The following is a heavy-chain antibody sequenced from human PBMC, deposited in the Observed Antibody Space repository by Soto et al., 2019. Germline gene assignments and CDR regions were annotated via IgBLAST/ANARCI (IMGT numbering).Heavy chain of an antibody. CDR2: IWSDGSNQ. CDR3: AREVNYNRGGNYFGY. Sequence: QVRLMESGGGVVQPGTSLRLSCVGSGFTFSSYGMHWVRQAPGKGLEWVAVIWSDGSNQYYEDSVKGRFTISRDNSQKTLYLQMDSLRVEDTAVDYCAREVNYNRGGNYFGYWGQGTLVTVSS. J-gene: IGHJ4*02. CDR1: GFTFSSYG. D-gene: IGHD3-10*01. V-gene: IGHV3-33*01.